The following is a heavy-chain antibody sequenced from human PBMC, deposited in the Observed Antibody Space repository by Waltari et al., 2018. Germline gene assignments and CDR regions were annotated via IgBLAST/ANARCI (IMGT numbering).Heavy chain of an antibody. Sequence: EVQLVESGGGLVKPGGSLRISCAASGFTSRPDGMNWVRQAPGKGLEWVSSISSSSTYIYYADSVKGRFTISRDNAKNSLYLQMNSLRAEDTAVYYCAREGSDGYAFDIWGQGTMVTVSS. D-gene: IGHD6-25*01. V-gene: IGHV3-21*02. J-gene: IGHJ3*02. CDR3: AREGSDGYAFDI. CDR2: ISSSSTYI. CDR1: GFTSRPDG.